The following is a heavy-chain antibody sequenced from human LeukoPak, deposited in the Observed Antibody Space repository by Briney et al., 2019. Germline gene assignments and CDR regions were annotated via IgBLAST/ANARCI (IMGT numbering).Heavy chain of an antibody. J-gene: IGHJ4*02. CDR2: LFSTGSA. Sequence: SETLSLTCTVSGGSISSSDYTWGWIRQPPGKGLEWIGSLFSTGSAYYNPSLKSRVTMSVDTSKNQFSLNLNSVTAADTAVYYCVRQRRGEYRYLHYWGQGTLVTVSS. V-gene: IGHV4-39*01. CDR3: VRQRRGEYRYLHY. D-gene: IGHD3-10*01. CDR1: GGSISSSDYT.